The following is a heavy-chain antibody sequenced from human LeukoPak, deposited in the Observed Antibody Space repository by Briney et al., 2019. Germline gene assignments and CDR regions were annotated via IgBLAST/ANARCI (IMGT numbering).Heavy chain of an antibody. D-gene: IGHD4-17*01. Sequence: ASVTVSCKASGYTLTAYNLHWVRQAPGQRLEWLGMINPSGDDPKYAQKFQGRVTVTRDTSTRVVYMEMSSLTSEDTSVYYCATSSTGQLLMSYWGQGTLVTVSS. CDR1: GYTLTAYN. J-gene: IGHJ4*02. V-gene: IGHV1-46*01. CDR2: INPSGDDP. CDR3: ATSSTGQLLMSY.